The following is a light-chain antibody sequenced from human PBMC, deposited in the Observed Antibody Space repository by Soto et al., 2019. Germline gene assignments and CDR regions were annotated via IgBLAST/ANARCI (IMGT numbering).Light chain of an antibody. CDR2: DAS. Sequence: EIVLTQSPAPLSLSPGERATLSCRASQSVSSYLAWYQQKPGQAHRLLIYDASNRATGIPARFSGSGSGTDFTLTISSQEPEDFAVYYCQQRSNWPPYTFGQGTKLEIK. CDR1: QSVSSY. V-gene: IGKV3-11*01. CDR3: QQRSNWPPYT. J-gene: IGKJ2*01.